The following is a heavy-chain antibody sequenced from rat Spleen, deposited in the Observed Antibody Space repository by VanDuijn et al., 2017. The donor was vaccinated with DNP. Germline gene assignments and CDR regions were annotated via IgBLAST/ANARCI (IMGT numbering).Heavy chain of an antibody. CDR3: TRGGTYYFDY. CDR1: GFTFSNYD. V-gene: IGHV5S13*01. J-gene: IGHJ2*01. Sequence: EVQLVESGGGVVQPGRSLKVSCAVSGFTFSNYDMAWVRQAPTKGLEWVASISTVGDNSVYRDSVKGRFTVSRDDSTNTLYLQMDSLRSEDTATYYCTRGGTYYFDYWGQGVMVTVSS. CDR2: ISTVGDNS.